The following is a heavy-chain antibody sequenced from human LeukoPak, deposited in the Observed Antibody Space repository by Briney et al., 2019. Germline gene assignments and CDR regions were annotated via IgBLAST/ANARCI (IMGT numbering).Heavy chain of an antibody. CDR2: ISSSGYTI. V-gene: IGHV3-48*03. Sequence: GGSLRLSCAASGFTFSSYEMNWVRQAPGRGLEWVSYISSSGYTIYYADSVKGRFTISRDNAKNSLYLQVNSLRAEDTAVYYCARVSIATSARYYYYSYMDVWAKGTTVTISS. D-gene: IGHD1-26*01. CDR3: ARVSIATSARYYYYSYMDV. CDR1: GFTFSSYE. J-gene: IGHJ6*03.